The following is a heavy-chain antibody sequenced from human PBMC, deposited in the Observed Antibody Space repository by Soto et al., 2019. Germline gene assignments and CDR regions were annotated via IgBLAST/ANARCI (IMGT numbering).Heavy chain of an antibody. J-gene: IGHJ5*02. CDR3: ARVFSSSWYGYIWFDP. CDR2: IYYSGST. Sequence: SETLSLTCTVSGGSISSYYWSWTRQPPGKGLEWIGYIYYSGSTNYNPSLKSRVTISVDTSKNQFSLKLSSVTAADTAVYYCARVFSSSWYGYIWFDPWGQGTLVTVSS. CDR1: GGSISSYY. D-gene: IGHD6-13*01. V-gene: IGHV4-59*01.